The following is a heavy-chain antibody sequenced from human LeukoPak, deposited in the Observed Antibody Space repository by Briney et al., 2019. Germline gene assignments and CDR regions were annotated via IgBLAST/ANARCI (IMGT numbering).Heavy chain of an antibody. CDR3: ARAPRDCSGASCHPRYFQH. J-gene: IGHJ1*01. D-gene: IGHD2-15*01. CDR2: INHSGST. V-gene: IGHV4-34*01. CDR1: GGSFSGYY. Sequence: SETLSLTCAVYGGSFSGYYWSWIRQPPGKGPEWIGEINHSGSTNYNPSLKSRVTISVDTSKNQFSLKLSSVTAADTAVYYCARAPRDCSGASCHPRYFQHWGQGTLVTVSS.